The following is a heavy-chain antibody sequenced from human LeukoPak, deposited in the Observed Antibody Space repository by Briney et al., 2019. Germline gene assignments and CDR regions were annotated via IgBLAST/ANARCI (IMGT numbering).Heavy chain of an antibody. D-gene: IGHD1-26*01. V-gene: IGHV1-24*01. Sequence: ASVKVSCKVSGYTLTELSMHWVRQAPGKGLEWMGGFDPEDGETIYAQKFQGRVTMTEDTSTDTAYMELSSLRSEDTAVYYCATGGSYPPHYYYYMDVWGKGTTVTVSS. CDR2: FDPEDGET. CDR1: GYTLTELS. J-gene: IGHJ6*03. CDR3: ATGGSYPPHYYYYMDV.